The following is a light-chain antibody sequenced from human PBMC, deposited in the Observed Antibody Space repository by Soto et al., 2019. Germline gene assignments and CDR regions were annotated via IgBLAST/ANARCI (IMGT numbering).Light chain of an antibody. CDR3: SAYEGSSNLL. V-gene: IGLV2-8*01. Sequence: QSVLTQPPSASGSPGQSVTISCTGTSSDVGGYIHVSWYQQHPGKAPKLMIYEVSKRPSGVPDRFSGSKSGNTASLTVSGLQAEDEADYYCSAYEGSSNLLFGGGTKLTVL. CDR1: SSDVGGYIH. CDR2: EVS. J-gene: IGLJ2*01.